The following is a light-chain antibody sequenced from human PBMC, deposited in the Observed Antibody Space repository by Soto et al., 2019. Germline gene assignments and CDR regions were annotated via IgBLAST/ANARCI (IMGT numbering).Light chain of an antibody. V-gene: IGKV3-15*01. CDR3: QQYKYWPRT. CDR2: GAF. CDR1: QSVSSN. Sequence: EIVMTQSPATLSVSPGERATLSCRASQSVSSNLAWYQQKPGQAPRLLIYGAFTRATGLPARFSGSGSGTECTLTISGLQSEDSAVYYCQQYKYWPRTFGQGTKVEI. J-gene: IGKJ1*01.